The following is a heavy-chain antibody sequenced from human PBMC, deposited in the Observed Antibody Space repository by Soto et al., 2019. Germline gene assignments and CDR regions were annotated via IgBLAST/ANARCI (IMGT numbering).Heavy chain of an antibody. D-gene: IGHD3-3*01. CDR1: GFTFDDYA. CDR3: AKGNDFWSGYYPSEDFQH. CDR2: ISWNSGSI. J-gene: IGHJ1*01. Sequence: EVQLVESGGGLVQPGRSLRLSCAASGFTFDDYAMHWVRQAPGKGLEWVSGISWNSGSIGYADSVKGRFTISRDNAETSLYLQMNSLRAEDTTLYYCAKGNDFWSGYYPSEDFQHWGQGTLVTVSS. V-gene: IGHV3-9*01.